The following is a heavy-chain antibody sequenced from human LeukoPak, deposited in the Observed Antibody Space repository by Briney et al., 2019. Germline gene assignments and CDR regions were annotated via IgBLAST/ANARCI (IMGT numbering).Heavy chain of an antibody. D-gene: IGHD1-26*01. V-gene: IGHV1-2*02. CDR3: ARVGGSYLEPVKWFDP. J-gene: IGHJ5*02. Sequence: ASVKVSCKASGYTFTGYYMHWVRQAPGQGLEWMGWINPNSGGTNYAQKFQGRVTMTRDTSISTAYMELSRLRSDDTAVYYCARVGGSYLEPVKWFDPWGQGTLVTVSS. CDR1: GYTFTGYY. CDR2: INPNSGGT.